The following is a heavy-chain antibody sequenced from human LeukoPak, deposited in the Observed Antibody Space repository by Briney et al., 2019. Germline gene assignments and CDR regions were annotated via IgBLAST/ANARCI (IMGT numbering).Heavy chain of an antibody. CDR3: ARDPRGTYYYLDY. CDR2: ISSSSSYI. D-gene: IGHD3-10*01. Sequence: GGSLRLSCAASGFTFSSYSMNWVRQAPGKGLEWVSSISSSSSYIYYADSVKGRFTISRDNSKNTLYLQMNSLRAEDTAVYYCARDPRGTYYYLDYWGQGTLVTVSS. J-gene: IGHJ4*02. CDR1: GFTFSSYS. V-gene: IGHV3-21*01.